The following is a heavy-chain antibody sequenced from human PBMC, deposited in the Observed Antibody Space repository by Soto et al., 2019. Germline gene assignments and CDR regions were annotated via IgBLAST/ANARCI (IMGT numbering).Heavy chain of an antibody. CDR3: ARDHLGIAVAGTEGYYYGMDV. J-gene: IGHJ6*02. CDR1: GFTFSDHY. CDR2: TRNKANSYTT. Sequence: PGGSLRLSCAASGFTFSDHYMDWVRQAPGKGLEWVGRTRNKANSYTTEYAASVKGRFTISRDDSKNSLYLQMNSLKTEDTAVYYCARDHLGIAVAGTEGYYYGMDVWGQGTTVTVSS. V-gene: IGHV3-72*01. D-gene: IGHD6-19*01.